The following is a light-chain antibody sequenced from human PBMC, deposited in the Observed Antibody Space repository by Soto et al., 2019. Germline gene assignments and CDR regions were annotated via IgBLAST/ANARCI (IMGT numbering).Light chain of an antibody. CDR2: EVS. CDR3: SSYAGSNNNYV. Sequence: QSALTQPTSPSGSPGQSVTISCTGTSSDVGGYNYVSWYQQHPGKAPKLMIYEVSKRPSGVPDRFSGSKSGNTASLTVSGLQAEDEADYYCSSYAGSNNNYVFGTGTQVTVL. J-gene: IGLJ1*01. CDR1: SSDVGGYNY. V-gene: IGLV2-8*01.